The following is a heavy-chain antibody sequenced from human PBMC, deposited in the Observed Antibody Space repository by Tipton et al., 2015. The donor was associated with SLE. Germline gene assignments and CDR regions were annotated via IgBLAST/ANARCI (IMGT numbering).Heavy chain of an antibody. CDR3: ARSRGAVWSYYFDY. CDR2: IYHSATT. V-gene: IGHV4-59*08. D-gene: IGHD2-21*01. J-gene: IGHJ4*02. Sequence: SLTCSVSGGSIKSDHWNWIRQPPGKGLEWIGYIYHSATTNYNYYFQSRVTMSMDTSKNQFSLKLSSVTAADTAVYYCARSRGAVWSYYFDYWGQGTVVTVSS. CDR1: GGSIKSDH.